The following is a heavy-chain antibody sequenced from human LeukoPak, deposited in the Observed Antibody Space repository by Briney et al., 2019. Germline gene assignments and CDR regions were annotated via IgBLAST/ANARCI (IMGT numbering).Heavy chain of an antibody. V-gene: IGHV3-30-3*01. J-gene: IGHJ6*02. CDR2: ISYDGSNK. Sequence: QTGGSLRLSCAASGFTFSSYAMHWVRQAPGKGLEWVAVISYDGSNKYYADSVKGRFTISRDNSKNTLYLQMNSLRAEDTAVYYCARDLGYGDHQPYEPYYYGMDVWGQGTTVTVSS. CDR1: GFTFSSYA. D-gene: IGHD4-17*01. CDR3: ARDLGYGDHQPYEPYYYGMDV.